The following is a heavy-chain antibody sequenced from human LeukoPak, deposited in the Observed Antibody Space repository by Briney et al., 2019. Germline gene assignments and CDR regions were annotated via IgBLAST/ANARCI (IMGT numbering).Heavy chain of an antibody. CDR1: GGTFSSYA. CDR3: ARAPYGYHNQSFFDS. Sequence: SSVKVSCKASGGTFSSYAISWVRQAPGQGLEWMGGIIPIFGTANYAQKFQGRVTITTDECTSTAYMELSSLSSEDTDVYSCARAPYGYHNQSFFDSWGQGTLVTVSS. V-gene: IGHV1-69*05. CDR2: IIPIFGTA. D-gene: IGHD5-24*01. J-gene: IGHJ4*02.